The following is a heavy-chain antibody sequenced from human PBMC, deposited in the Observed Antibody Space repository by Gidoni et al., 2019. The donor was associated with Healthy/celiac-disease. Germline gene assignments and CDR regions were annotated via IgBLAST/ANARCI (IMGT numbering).Heavy chain of an antibody. CDR3: ARVWAIAVAGTGAFDI. Sequence: QVQLVQSGAEVKKPGASVKVSCKASGYTFTSYAMHWVRQAPGQRLEWMGWINAGNGNTKYSQKFQGRVTITRDTSASTAYMELSSLRSEDTAVYYCARVWAIAVAGTGAFDIWGQGTMVTVSS. V-gene: IGHV1-3*01. D-gene: IGHD6-19*01. J-gene: IGHJ3*02. CDR1: GYTFTSYA. CDR2: INAGNGNT.